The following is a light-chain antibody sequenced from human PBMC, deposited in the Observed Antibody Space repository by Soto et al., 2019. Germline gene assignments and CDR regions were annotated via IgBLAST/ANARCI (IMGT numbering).Light chain of an antibody. CDR3: MQALQTPT. CDR2: VGS. J-gene: IGKJ1*01. Sequence: DIVMTQSPLSLSVTPGEPASISCRSSQSLLHSNGYNYLDWYLQKPGQSPQVLIYVGSNQASGVPDRFSGSGSGTDFTLKISRVEAEDVGVYYCMQALQTPTFGQGTKVEIK. CDR1: QSLLHSNGYNY. V-gene: IGKV2-28*01.